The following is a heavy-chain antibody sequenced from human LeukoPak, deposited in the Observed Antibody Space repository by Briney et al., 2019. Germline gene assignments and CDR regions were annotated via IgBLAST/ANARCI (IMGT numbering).Heavy chain of an antibody. D-gene: IGHD6-19*01. V-gene: IGHV4-38-2*02. CDR2: IYHSGST. CDR3: ARDGEDSSGWYLANWFDP. Sequence: PSETLSLTCTVSGYSISSGYYWGWIRPPPGKGLEWIGSIYHSGSTYYNPSLKSRVTISVDTSKNQFSLKLSSVTAADTAVYYCARDGEDSSGWYLANWFDPWGQGTLVTVSS. J-gene: IGHJ5*02. CDR1: GYSISSGYY.